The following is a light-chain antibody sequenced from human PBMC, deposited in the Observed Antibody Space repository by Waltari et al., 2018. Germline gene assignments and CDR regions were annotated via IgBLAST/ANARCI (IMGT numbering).Light chain of an antibody. CDR2: DAS. CDR3: QQRRDWPLT. V-gene: IGKV3-11*01. J-gene: IGKJ4*01. Sequence: ELVLTQSPATLSLSPGDRASLSCRASQSVSRDLAWYLQKPGQAPRLLIFDASIRATGTPARFSGSGSGTDFTLTISSLEPEDFAVYYCQQRRDWPLTFGGGTKVEIK. CDR1: QSVSRD.